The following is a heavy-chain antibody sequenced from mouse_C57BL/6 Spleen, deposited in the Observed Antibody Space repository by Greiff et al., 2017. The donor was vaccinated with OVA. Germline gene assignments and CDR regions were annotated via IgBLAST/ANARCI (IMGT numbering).Heavy chain of an antibody. CDR3: TRDRDYYGSSPYWYFDV. V-gene: IGHV5-9-1*02. CDR2: ISSGGDYI. CDR1: GFTFSSYA. D-gene: IGHD1-1*01. J-gene: IGHJ1*03. Sequence: EVKLMESGEGLVKPGGSLKLSCAASGFTFSSYAMSWVRQTPEKRLEWVAYISSGGDYIYYADTVKGRFTISRDNARNTLYLQMSSLKSEDTAMYYCTRDRDYYGSSPYWYFDVWGTGTTVTVSS.